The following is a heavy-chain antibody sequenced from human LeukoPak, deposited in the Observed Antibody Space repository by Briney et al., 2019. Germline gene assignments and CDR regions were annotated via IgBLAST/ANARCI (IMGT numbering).Heavy chain of an antibody. Sequence: GASVKVSCKASGYTFTDYYMHWVRQAPGQGLEWMGWINPNSGGTNHAQKFQGRVTMTRDTSISTAYMELSRLRSDDTAVYYCARIGEYSSSSGWFDPWGQGTLVTLSS. CDR1: GYTFTDYY. V-gene: IGHV1-2*02. CDR2: INPNSGGT. CDR3: ARIGEYSSSSGWFDP. D-gene: IGHD6-6*01. J-gene: IGHJ5*02.